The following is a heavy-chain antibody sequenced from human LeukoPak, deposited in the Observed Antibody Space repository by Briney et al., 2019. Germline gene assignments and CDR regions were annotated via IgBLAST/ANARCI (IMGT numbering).Heavy chain of an antibody. V-gene: IGHV4-34*01. CDR2: INHSGST. D-gene: IGHD1-26*01. Sequence: SETLSLTCAVYGGSFSGYYWSWIRQPPGEGLEWIGEINHSGSTNYNPTLKSRVTISVDTSKNQFSLKQSSVTAADTAVYNCASFSGSYYFDYWGHGTLVTVSS. J-gene: IGHJ4*01. CDR3: ASFSGSYYFDY. CDR1: GGSFSGYY.